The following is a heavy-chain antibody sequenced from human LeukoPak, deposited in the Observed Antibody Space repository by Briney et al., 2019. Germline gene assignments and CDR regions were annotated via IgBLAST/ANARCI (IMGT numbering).Heavy chain of an antibody. CDR3: ARDLYYFDNSGPTLDDY. Sequence: GGSLRLSCAASGFTFSSYAMHWVRQAPGKGLEWVAVISYDGSNKYYADSVKGRFTISRDNAKNSLYLQMNSLRAEDTAVYYCARDLYYFDNSGPTLDDYWGQGTLVTVSS. J-gene: IGHJ4*02. D-gene: IGHD3-22*01. CDR1: GFTFSSYA. CDR2: ISYDGSNK. V-gene: IGHV3-30-3*01.